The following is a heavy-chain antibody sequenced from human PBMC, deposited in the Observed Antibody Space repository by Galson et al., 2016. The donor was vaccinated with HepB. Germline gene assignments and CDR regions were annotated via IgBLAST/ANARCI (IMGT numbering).Heavy chain of an antibody. CDR3: ARDWNDGGYFDF. V-gene: IGHV3-11*04. CDR1: GFTFSDYY. Sequence: SLRLSCAVSGFTFSDYYMTWIRQAPGKGLEWVSYISGTSSTIYYADSVKGRLTISRDNAKNSLFLQMNSLRAEDTAVYYCARDWNDGGYFDFWGQGTLVTVSS. CDR2: ISGTSSTI. J-gene: IGHJ4*02. D-gene: IGHD1-1*01.